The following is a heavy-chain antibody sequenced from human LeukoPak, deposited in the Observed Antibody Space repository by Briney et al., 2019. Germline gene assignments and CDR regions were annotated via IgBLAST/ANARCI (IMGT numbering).Heavy chain of an antibody. Sequence: GGSLRLSCAASGFTFSSYAMHWVRQAPGKGLEWVAVISYDGSNKYYADSVKGRFTISRDNSKNTLYLQMGSLRAEDMAVYYCARVGLGGSDYWGQGTLVTVSS. V-gene: IGHV3-30*14. CDR1: GFTFSSYA. D-gene: IGHD3-16*01. J-gene: IGHJ4*02. CDR3: ARVGLGGSDY. CDR2: ISYDGSNK.